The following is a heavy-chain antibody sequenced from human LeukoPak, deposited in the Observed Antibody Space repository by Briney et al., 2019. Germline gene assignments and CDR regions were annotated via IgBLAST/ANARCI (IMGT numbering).Heavy chain of an antibody. Sequence: GASVKVSCKASGYTFTSYGISWVRQAPGQGLEWMGWMNPNSGNTGYAQKFQGRVTMTRNTSISTAYMELSSLRSEDTAVYYCAREGREYSSSYSDYWGQGTLVTVSS. CDR3: AREGREYSSSYSDY. J-gene: IGHJ4*02. V-gene: IGHV1-8*02. D-gene: IGHD6-6*01. CDR2: MNPNSGNT. CDR1: GYTFTSYG.